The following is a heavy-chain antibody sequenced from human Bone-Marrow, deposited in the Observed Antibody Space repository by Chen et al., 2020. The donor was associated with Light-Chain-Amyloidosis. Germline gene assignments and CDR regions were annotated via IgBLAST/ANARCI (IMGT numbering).Heavy chain of an antibody. D-gene: IGHD5-12*01. CDR1: GYTFPNYW. V-gene: IGHV5-51*01. CDR2: IYPDVSDA. Sequence: EVQLEQSGPEVKKPGESLKISCKGSGYTFPNYWIGWVRQIPGKGLEWMGVIYPDVSDARYGPSFEGQVTIAADKSITTAYLQWRSLKASDTAMYYCARRRDGYNFDYWGQGTLVTVSS. CDR3: ARRRDGYNFDY. J-gene: IGHJ4*02.